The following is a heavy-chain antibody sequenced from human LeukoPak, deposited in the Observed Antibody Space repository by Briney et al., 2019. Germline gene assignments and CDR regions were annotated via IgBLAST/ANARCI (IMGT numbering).Heavy chain of an antibody. V-gene: IGHV1-58*01. CDR2: IVVGSGNT. CDR3: AADGEYSGSYGSAFDI. CDR1: GFTFTSSA. D-gene: IGHD1-26*01. J-gene: IGHJ3*02. Sequence: SVKVSCKASGFTFTSSAVQWVRQARGQRLEWIGWIVVGSGNTNYAQKFQERVTITRDMSTSTAYMELSSLRSEDTAVYYCAADGEYSGSYGSAFDIWGQGTMVTVSS.